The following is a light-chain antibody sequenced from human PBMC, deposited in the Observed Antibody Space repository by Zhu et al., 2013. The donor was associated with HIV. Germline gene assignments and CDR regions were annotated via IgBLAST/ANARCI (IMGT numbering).Light chain of an antibody. Sequence: SSELTQDPAVSVALGQTVRITCQGDSLRTYSPSWYQQKPGQAPVLVIFAKNNRPSGIPDRFSGSSSRNTASLTITGAQSEDEADYYCAAWDDNLNAYVFGSGTKVTV. V-gene: IGLV3-19*01. CDR3: AAWDDNLNAYV. J-gene: IGLJ1*01. CDR1: SLRTYS. CDR2: AKN.